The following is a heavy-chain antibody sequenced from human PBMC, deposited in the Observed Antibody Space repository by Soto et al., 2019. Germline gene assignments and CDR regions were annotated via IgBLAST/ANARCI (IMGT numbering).Heavy chain of an antibody. CDR2: ISGSGGST. D-gene: IGHD5-18*01. CDR3: AKAVGWIQLWLDYGMDV. V-gene: IGHV3-23*01. J-gene: IGHJ6*02. CDR1: GFTFSSYA. Sequence: GGSLRLSCAASGFTFSSYAMSWVRQAPGKGLEWVSAISGSGGSTYYADSVKGRFTISRDNSKNTLYLQMNSLRAEDTAVYYCAKAVGWIQLWLDYGMDVWGHGTLVTVSS.